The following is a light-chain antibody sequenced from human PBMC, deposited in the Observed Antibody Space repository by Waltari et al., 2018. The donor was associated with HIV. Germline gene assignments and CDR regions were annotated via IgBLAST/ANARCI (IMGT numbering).Light chain of an antibody. CDR3: QTWGTGIVV. V-gene: IGLV4-69*01. CDR2: LNSDGSP. CDR1: RGHSSYV. Sequence: QLVLTQSPSASASLGASVKLTCTLSRGHSSYVIPRHQQQPKKGPRYLMKLNSDGSPFKGDGIPDRFSGSSSGAERYLTISSLQSEDEADYYCQTWGTGIVVFGGGTKLTVL. J-gene: IGLJ2*01.